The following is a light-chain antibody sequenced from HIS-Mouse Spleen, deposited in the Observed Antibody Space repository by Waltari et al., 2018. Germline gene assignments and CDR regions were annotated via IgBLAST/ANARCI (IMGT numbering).Light chain of an antibody. CDR1: NIGSKS. Sequence: SYVLTQPPSVSVAPGKTARITCGGNNIGSKSVHWYQQKPVQAPVLVVYDDSDRPPGSPGRSSGSNSRNTATLTISRVEAGDEADYYCQVWDSSSDHVVFGGGTKLTVL. CDR2: DDS. V-gene: IGLV3-21*03. CDR3: QVWDSSSDHVV. J-gene: IGLJ2*01.